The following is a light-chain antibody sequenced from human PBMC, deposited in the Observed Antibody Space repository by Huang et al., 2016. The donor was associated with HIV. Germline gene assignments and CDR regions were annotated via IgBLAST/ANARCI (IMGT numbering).Light chain of an antibody. V-gene: IGKV1-33*01. CDR2: DAT. CDR3: QQFDNVPYS. Sequence: DIQMTQSPSSLSASIGERVTITCQASQDISNYLNWYQQKPGKAPKLLLYDATNSEAGVPSRFSGSGSGTDFTLTISRLQPEDFATYYCQQFDNVPYSFGQGTRLEIK. J-gene: IGKJ2*03. CDR1: QDISNY.